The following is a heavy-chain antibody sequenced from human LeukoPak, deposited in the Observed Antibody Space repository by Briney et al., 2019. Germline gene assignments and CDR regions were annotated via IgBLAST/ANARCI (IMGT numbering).Heavy chain of an antibody. CDR2: INPNSGGT. D-gene: IGHD1-14*01. Sequence: WMGWINPNSGGTNYAQKFQGRVTMTRDTSISTAYMELSRLRSDDTAVYYCARRTTNYALDIWGQGTMVTVSS. V-gene: IGHV1-2*02. CDR3: ARRTTNYALDI. J-gene: IGHJ3*02.